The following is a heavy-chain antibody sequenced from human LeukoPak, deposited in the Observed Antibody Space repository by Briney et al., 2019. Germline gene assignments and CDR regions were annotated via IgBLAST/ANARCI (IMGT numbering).Heavy chain of an antibody. CDR1: GFTFGSFW. Sequence: GGSLRLSCAASGFTFGSFWMHWVRQVPGKGLVWVSRIDPYETPTTTTYADSVKGRFTISRDNSKNTLYLEMNSLRAEDTAVYYCAKERWSGYSHGYEDYWGQGTLVTVSS. D-gene: IGHD5-18*01. CDR2: IDPYETPTTT. CDR3: AKERWSGYSHGYEDY. V-gene: IGHV3-74*03. J-gene: IGHJ4*02.